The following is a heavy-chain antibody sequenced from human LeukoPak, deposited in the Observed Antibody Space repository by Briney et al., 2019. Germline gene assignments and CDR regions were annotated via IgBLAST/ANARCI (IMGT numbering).Heavy chain of an antibody. J-gene: IGHJ4*02. Sequence: SETLSLTCTVSGGSISSYYWSWIRQPPGKGLEWIGYIYYSGSTNYNPSLKSRVTISVDTSKNQLSLKLTSVTAADTAVYYCARAGSMVRGVIEKLFDYWGQGTLVTVSS. V-gene: IGHV4-59*01. CDR2: IYYSGST. CDR1: GGSISSYY. D-gene: IGHD3-10*01. CDR3: ARAGSMVRGVIEKLFDY.